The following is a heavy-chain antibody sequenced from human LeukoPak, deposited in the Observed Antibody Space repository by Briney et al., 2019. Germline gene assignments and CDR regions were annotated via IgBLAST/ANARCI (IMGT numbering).Heavy chain of an antibody. D-gene: IGHD3-22*01. Sequence: SVKVSCKASGGTFSSYAISWVRQAPGQGLEWMGRIIPILGIANYAQKFQGRVTITADKSTSTAYMELSSLRSEDTAVYYCASEEGEAYYYDSSGYFLDYWGQGTLVTVSS. CDR3: ASEEGEAYYYDSSGYFLDY. CDR2: IIPILGIA. J-gene: IGHJ4*02. CDR1: GGTFSSYA. V-gene: IGHV1-69*04.